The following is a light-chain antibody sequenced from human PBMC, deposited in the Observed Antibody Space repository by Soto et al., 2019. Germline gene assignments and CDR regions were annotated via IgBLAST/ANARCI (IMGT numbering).Light chain of an antibody. J-gene: IGKJ3*01. CDR1: QGISSY. V-gene: IGKV1-9*01. CDR2: AAS. Sequence: IQLTQSPSSLSAAVGDRVTITCRASQGISSYLAWYKQNPGKAPKLLIYAASTLPSGVPSRFSGSGSGTDFTLTISSLHPEDFSTYYCQQSDSYPFTFGPGTKVDFK. CDR3: QQSDSYPFT.